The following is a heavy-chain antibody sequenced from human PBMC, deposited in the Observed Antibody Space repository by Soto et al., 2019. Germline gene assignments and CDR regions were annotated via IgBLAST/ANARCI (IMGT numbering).Heavy chain of an antibody. V-gene: IGHV3-74*01. CDR1: GFTFSSYW. J-gene: IGHJ6*02. Sequence: EVQLVESGGGLVQHGGSLRLSCAASGFTFSSYWMHWVRQAPGKGLVWVSRINSDGSITSYADSVKGRFTISRDNAKNTLYLHMNSLRAEDTAVYYCARQEGAAFYYDGMDVWGQGTTVTVSS. CDR2: INSDGSIT. CDR3: ARQEGAAFYYDGMDV.